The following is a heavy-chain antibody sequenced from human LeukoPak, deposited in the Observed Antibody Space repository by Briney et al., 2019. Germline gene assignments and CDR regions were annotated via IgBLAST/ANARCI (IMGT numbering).Heavy chain of an antibody. CDR3: ARDSPYSGSYFLLDY. V-gene: IGHV3-74*01. Sequence: GGSLRLSCAASGFTFSSYWMHWVRQAPGKGLMWVSRINSDGSTTNYADSVKGRFTISRDSTKNTLYLQMNSLRAEDTAVYYCARDSPYSGSYFLLDYWGQGTLVTVSS. CDR2: INSDGSTT. D-gene: IGHD1-26*01. J-gene: IGHJ4*02. CDR1: GFTFSSYW.